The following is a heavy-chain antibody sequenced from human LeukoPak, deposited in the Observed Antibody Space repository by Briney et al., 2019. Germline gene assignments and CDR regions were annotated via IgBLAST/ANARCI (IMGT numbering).Heavy chain of an antibody. CDR1: GGSFSGYY. V-gene: IGHV4-34*01. D-gene: IGHD6-13*01. CDR2: INHSGST. CDR3: AGAKVGQHRAPGFDN. Sequence: SETLSLTCAVYGGSFSGYYWSWIRQPPGKGLEWIGEINHSGSTNYNPSLKSRVTISVDTSKNQFSLKLSSVTAADTAVYYCAGAKVGQHRAPGFDNWGQETLVTVP. J-gene: IGHJ4*02.